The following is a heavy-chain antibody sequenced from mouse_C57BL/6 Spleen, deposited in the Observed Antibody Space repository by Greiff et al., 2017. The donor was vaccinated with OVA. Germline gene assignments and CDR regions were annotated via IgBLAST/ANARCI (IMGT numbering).Heavy chain of an antibody. CDR2: IRNKANGYTT. CDR1: GFTFTDYY. CDR3: ARYEGLRRGGYAMDY. V-gene: IGHV7-3*01. Sequence: EVQRVESGGGLVQPGGSLSLSCAASGFTFTDYYMSWVRQPPGKALEWLGFIRNKANGYTTEYSASVKGRFTISRDNSQSILYLQMNALRAEDSATYYCARYEGLRRGGYAMDYWGQGTSVTVSS. J-gene: IGHJ4*01. D-gene: IGHD2-4*01.